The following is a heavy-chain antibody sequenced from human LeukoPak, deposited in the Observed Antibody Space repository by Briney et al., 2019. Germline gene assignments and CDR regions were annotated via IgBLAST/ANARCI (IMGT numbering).Heavy chain of an antibody. Sequence: SVKVSCKASGGTFSSYAISWVRQAPGQGLEWMGRIIPIFGTANYAQKVQGRVTITTDESTSTAYMELSSLRSEDTAVYYCARPVVAGDDAFDIWGQGTMVTVSS. J-gene: IGHJ3*02. CDR3: ARPVVAGDDAFDI. CDR2: IIPIFGTA. V-gene: IGHV1-69*05. D-gene: IGHD6-19*01. CDR1: GGTFSSYA.